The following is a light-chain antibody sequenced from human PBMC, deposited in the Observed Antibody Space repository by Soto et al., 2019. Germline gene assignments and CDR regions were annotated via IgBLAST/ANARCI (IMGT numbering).Light chain of an antibody. CDR1: QSINAW. CDR2: DAS. Sequence: DIQMTQSPSTLSGSVGDRVTITCRASQSINAWLAWYQQKPGKAPKLLIYDASSLQSGVPSRFSGSRSRTEFTLTISSLQPDDFATYYCQQYNTYSWTFGQGTKVDIK. CDR3: QQYNTYSWT. J-gene: IGKJ1*01. V-gene: IGKV1-5*01.